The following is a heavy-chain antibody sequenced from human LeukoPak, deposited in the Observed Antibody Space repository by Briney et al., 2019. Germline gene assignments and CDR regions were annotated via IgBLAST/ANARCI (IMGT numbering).Heavy chain of an antibody. Sequence: ETLSLTCTVSGGSISSSSYYWGWIRQPPGKGLEWVSSISSSNNYIYYADSVKGRFTISRDNSKNTLYLQMNSLRAEDTAVYYCAKDELYCSGGSCYSIDYWGQGTLVTVSS. CDR3: AKDELYCSGGSCYSIDY. J-gene: IGHJ4*02. CDR2: ISSSNNYI. D-gene: IGHD2-15*01. CDR1: GGSISSSS. V-gene: IGHV3-21*01.